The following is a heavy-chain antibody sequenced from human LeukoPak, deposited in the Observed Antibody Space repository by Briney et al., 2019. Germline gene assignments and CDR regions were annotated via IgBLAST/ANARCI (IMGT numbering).Heavy chain of an antibody. CDR3: ARAPVGASYYYYYMDV. CDR1: GSTFTGYY. CDR2: IIPIFGTA. D-gene: IGHD1-26*01. J-gene: IGHJ6*03. V-gene: IGHV1-69*13. Sequence: SVKVSCKASGSTFTGYYMHWVRQAPGQGLEWMGGIIPIFGTANYAQKFQGRVTITADESTSTAYMELSSLRSEDTAVYYCARAPVGASYYYYYMDVWGKGTTVTVSS.